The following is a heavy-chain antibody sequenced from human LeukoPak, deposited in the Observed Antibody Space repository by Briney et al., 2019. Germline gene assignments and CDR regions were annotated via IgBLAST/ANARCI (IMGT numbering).Heavy chain of an antibody. CDR2: IRSSGSTI. J-gene: IGHJ3*02. CDR1: GFTFSSYE. D-gene: IGHD6-19*01. V-gene: IGHV3-48*03. Sequence: GGSLRLSCAASGFTFSSYEMNWVRQAPGKGLEWVSYIRSSGSTIYYADSVKGRFTISRDNAKNSLYLQMNSLRAEDTAVYYCAREGRSGWYGGYAFDIWGQGTMLTVSS. CDR3: AREGRSGWYGGYAFDI.